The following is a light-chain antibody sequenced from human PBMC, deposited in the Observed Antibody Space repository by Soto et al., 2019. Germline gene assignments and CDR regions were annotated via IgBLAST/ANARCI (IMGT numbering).Light chain of an antibody. J-gene: IGLJ1*01. CDR1: SSDIGHSNY. V-gene: IGLV2-14*01. CDR2: EVS. Sequence: QSALTQPASVSGSPGQSVTISCTGTSSDIGHSNYVSWYQQHPGKAPKLMIYEVSNRPSGVSNRFSGSKSGNTASLTISGPQAEDEVFYSCSTKTRNPTPYVSEPGPKRPVL. CDR3: STKTRNPTPYV.